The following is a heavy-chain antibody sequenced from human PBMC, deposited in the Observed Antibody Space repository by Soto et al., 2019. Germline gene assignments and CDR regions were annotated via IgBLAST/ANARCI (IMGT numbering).Heavy chain of an antibody. V-gene: IGHV5-51*01. J-gene: IGHJ6*02. D-gene: IGHD2-2*01. CDR3: AAGIVVVPAGWAYYGMDV. Sequence: GESLKISCKGSGYSFTNYWIGWVRQMPGKGLEWMGIIDPGDSDTRYSPSFQGQVTISADKSISTAYLQWSSLKASDTAMYYCAAGIVVVPAGWAYYGMDVWGQGTTVTVSS. CDR1: GYSFTNYW. CDR2: IDPGDSDT.